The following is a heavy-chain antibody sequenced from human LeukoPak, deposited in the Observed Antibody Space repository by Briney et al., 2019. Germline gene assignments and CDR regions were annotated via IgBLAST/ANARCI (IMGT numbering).Heavy chain of an antibody. CDR1: GGSISSGDYY. CDR2: IYYSGST. V-gene: IGHV4-30-4*01. D-gene: IGHD6-13*01. Sequence: SETLSLTCTVSGGSISSGDYYWSWIRRPPGKGLEWIGYIYYSGSTYYNPSLKSRVTISVDTSKNQFSLKLSSVTAADTAVYYCARAGLGIYFDYWGQGTLVTVSS. CDR3: ARAGLGIYFDY. J-gene: IGHJ4*02.